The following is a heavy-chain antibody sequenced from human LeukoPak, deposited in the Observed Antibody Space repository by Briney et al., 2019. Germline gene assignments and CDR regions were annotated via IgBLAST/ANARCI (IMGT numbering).Heavy chain of an antibody. V-gene: IGHV3-23*01. CDR3: AKEGLCSGGNCAFDY. J-gene: IGHJ4*02. Sequence: GGSLRLSCAASGFTFSSYAMSWGRQAPGKGLEWVSAISGSGGRTYYADCVKGRFTISRDNSKNTLYLQKNSLRAEDTAVYYCAKEGLCSGGNCAFDYWGQGTLVTVSS. CDR2: ISGSGGRT. D-gene: IGHD2-15*01. CDR1: GFTFSSYA.